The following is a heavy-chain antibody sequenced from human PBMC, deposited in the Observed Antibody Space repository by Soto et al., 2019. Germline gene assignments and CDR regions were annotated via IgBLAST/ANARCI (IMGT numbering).Heavy chain of an antibody. Sequence: RLSCAASGFTFSRYWMSWVRQAPGKGLEWVANIKQDGFEKYYVDSVKERFTISRDNAKSSLYLQMNSLRADDTAVYYCARGEYPFPYYYYGLDVWGLGITVSV. V-gene: IGHV3-7*04. CDR1: GFTFSRYW. D-gene: IGHD2-2*02. CDR2: IKQDGFEK. CDR3: ARGEYPFPYYYYGLDV. J-gene: IGHJ6*02.